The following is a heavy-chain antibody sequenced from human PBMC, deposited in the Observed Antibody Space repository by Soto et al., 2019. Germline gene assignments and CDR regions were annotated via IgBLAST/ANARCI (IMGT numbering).Heavy chain of an antibody. CDR3: AKDINSSGWYSLDY. V-gene: IGHV3-43*01. CDR1: GFSFDDYT. J-gene: IGHJ4*02. D-gene: IGHD6-19*01. CDR2: ITWDGGST. Sequence: SLRLSCAASGFSFDDYTMDWVRQGPGKGLEWVSLITWDGGSTYYADSVKGRFTISRDNSENSLYLQMNSLRTEDTALYYCAKDINSSGWYSLDYWGQGTLVTVSS.